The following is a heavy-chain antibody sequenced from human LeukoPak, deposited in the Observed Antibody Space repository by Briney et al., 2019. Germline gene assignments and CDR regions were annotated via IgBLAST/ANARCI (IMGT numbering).Heavy chain of an antibody. CDR3: ARVPLGCSGGSCYYYYGMDV. V-gene: IGHV3-7*01. CDR2: IKQDGSEK. D-gene: IGHD2-15*01. Sequence: GGSLRLSCAASGFTFSSYWMSWVRQAPGKGLEWVANIKQDGSEKYYVDSVKGRFTISRDNAKNSLYLQMNSLGAEDTAVYYCARVPLGCSGGSCYYYYGMDVWGQGTTVTVSS. CDR1: GFTFSSYW. J-gene: IGHJ6*02.